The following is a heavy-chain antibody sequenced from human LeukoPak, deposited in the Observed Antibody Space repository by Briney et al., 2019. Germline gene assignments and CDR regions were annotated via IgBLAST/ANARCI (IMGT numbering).Heavy chain of an antibody. CDR3: ARDGAARGSGSFGD. Sequence: GGSLRLSCAASGFTFSSYEMNWVGQAPGKGLEWVSYISSSGSTIYYADSVKGRFTISRDNAKNSLYLQMNSLRAEDTAVYYCARDGAARGSGSFGDWGQGTLVSVSS. D-gene: IGHD3-10*01. J-gene: IGHJ4*02. V-gene: IGHV3-48*03. CDR1: GFTFSSYE. CDR2: ISSSGSTI.